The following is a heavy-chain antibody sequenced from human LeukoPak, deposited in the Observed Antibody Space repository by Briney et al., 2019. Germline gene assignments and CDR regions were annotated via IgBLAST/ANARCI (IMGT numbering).Heavy chain of an antibody. CDR1: GYTLTGYY. Sequence: ASVKVSCKASGYTLTGYYMHWVRQAPGQGLEWMGRINPNSGGTNYAQKFQGRVTMTRDTSISTAYMELSRLRSDDTAVYYCAREGYSGYGGEKGFDYWGQGTLVTVSS. J-gene: IGHJ4*02. CDR2: INPNSGGT. D-gene: IGHD5-12*01. V-gene: IGHV1-2*06. CDR3: AREGYSGYGGEKGFDY.